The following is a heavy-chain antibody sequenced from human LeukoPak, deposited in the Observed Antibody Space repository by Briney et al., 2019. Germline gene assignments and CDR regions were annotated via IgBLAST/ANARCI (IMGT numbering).Heavy chain of an antibody. J-gene: IGHJ4*02. CDR1: SGSISTSNYY. CDR2: IFYSGST. D-gene: IGHD1-14*01. CDR3: AKPAKTDYADY. Sequence: SETLSLTCTVSSGSISTSNYYWGWVRQPPGKALEWIGNIFYSGSTYYSPSLKSRVTISLDTSRNQFSLKLNSVTAADTAIYYCAKPAKTDYADYWGQGTLVTVSS. V-gene: IGHV4-39*07.